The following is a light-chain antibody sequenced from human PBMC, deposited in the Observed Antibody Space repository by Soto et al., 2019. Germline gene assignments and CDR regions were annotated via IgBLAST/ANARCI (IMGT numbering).Light chain of an antibody. V-gene: IGKV3-11*01. CDR1: QSVSSY. CDR3: QQYGSSGVWT. CDR2: DAS. Sequence: EIVLTQSPATLSLSPGERATLSCRASQSVSSYLAWYQQKPGQPPRLLIYDASNRATGIPARFSGSGSGTDFTLTISSLEPEDFAVYYCQQYGSSGVWTFGQGTKVEIK. J-gene: IGKJ1*01.